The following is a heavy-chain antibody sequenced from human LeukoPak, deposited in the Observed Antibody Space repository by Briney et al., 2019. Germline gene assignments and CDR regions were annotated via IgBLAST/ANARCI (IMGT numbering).Heavy chain of an antibody. J-gene: IGHJ4*02. V-gene: IGHV3-23*01. D-gene: IGHD3-3*01. Sequence: GPSHTLSSAPSAFTLSRYPLKCGSQTPGKGLEWVSAISGSGGSTYYADSVKGRFTISPDNSKNPLYLQMNTLTAEDTAVYYCAKIPYSFFCSGLYFDFWGQGTLVIVSS. CDR3: AKIPYSFFCSGLYFDF. CDR1: AFTLSRYP. CDR2: ISGSGGST.